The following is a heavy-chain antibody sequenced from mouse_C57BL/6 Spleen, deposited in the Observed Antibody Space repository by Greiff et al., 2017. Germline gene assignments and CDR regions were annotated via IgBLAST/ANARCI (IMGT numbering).Heavy chain of an antibody. CDR1: GFTFSSYA. Sequence: EVKLMESGGGLVKPGGSLKLSCAASGFTFSSYAMSWVRQTPEKRLEWVATISDGGSYTYYPDNVKGRFTISRDNAKNNLYLQMSHLKSEDTAMYYCAREGDGHFAYWGQGTLVTVSA. CDR2: ISDGGSYT. V-gene: IGHV5-4*01. D-gene: IGHD2-3*01. CDR3: AREGDGHFAY. J-gene: IGHJ3*01.